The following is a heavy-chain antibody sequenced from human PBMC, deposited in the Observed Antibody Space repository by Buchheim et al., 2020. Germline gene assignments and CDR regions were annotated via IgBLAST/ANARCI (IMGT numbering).Heavy chain of an antibody. Sequence: QVQLQESGPGLVKPSQTLSLTCTVSGGSISSGGYYWSWIRQHPGKGLEWIGYIYYSGTTYYNPSLKSRVTIPVDTSKNQFSLKLSSVTAADTAVYYCARLPGYCSSTSCLPGGWFDPWGQGTL. V-gene: IGHV4-31*03. D-gene: IGHD2-2*01. J-gene: IGHJ5*02. CDR3: ARLPGYCSSTSCLPGGWFDP. CDR1: GGSISSGGYY. CDR2: IYYSGTT.